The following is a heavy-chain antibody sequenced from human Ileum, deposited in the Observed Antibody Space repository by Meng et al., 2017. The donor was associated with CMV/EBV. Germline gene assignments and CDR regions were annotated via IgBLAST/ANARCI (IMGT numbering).Heavy chain of an antibody. CDR3: ARDTALAATGPHFDS. CDR2: ISSDGTIT. V-gene: IGHV3-74*01. J-gene: IGHJ4*02. CDR1: GFTVGSHW. D-gene: IGHD6-19*01. Sequence: SGFTVGSHWMHWFRQGPGRGLVWVSRISSDGTITTYADSVKGRFTISRDNADNTLYLQVNSLRADDTALYYCARDTALAATGPHFDSWGQGTLVTVSS.